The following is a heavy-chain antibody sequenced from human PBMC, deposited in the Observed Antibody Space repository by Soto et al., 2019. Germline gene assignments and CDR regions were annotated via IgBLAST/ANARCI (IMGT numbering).Heavy chain of an antibody. Sequence: EASVKVSCKASGYTFTGYYMHWVRQAPGQGLEWMGWINPNSGGTNYAQKFQGWVTMTRDTSISTAYMELSRLRSDDTAVYYCARDMDPQLLWPRSGMDVWGQGTTVTVSS. CDR3: ARDMDPQLLWPRSGMDV. CDR1: GYTFTGYY. V-gene: IGHV1-2*04. CDR2: INPNSGGT. J-gene: IGHJ6*02. D-gene: IGHD2-2*01.